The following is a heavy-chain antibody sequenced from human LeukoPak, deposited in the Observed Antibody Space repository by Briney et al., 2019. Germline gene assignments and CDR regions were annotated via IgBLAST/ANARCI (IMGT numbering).Heavy chain of an antibody. Sequence: GGSLRLSCAASGFAFSNLAMGWVRQAQEHGLEWVSFISDSGSLTYYADSVKGRFTISRDNSKNTLFLQMNSLRAEDTAVYYCAKDARRTNGWYFFDYWGQGTLVTVSS. D-gene: IGHD6-19*01. CDR1: GFAFSNLA. V-gene: IGHV3-23*01. CDR2: ISDSGSLT. CDR3: AKDARRTNGWYFFDY. J-gene: IGHJ4*02.